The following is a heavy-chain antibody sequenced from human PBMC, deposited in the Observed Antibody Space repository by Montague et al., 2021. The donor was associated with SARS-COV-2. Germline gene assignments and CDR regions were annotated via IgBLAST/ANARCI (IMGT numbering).Heavy chain of an antibody. CDR1: GGLINSYY. Sequence: SETLSLTCTVSGGLINSYYWSCMRQPPGKRLQWSGYMYYSGGTNYNPPLKSRVTISVDTSKNQFSLKLGSVTAADTAVYYCARYFDNWGQGTLVTVSS. CDR3: ARYFDN. CDR2: MYYSGGT. V-gene: IGHV4-59*13. J-gene: IGHJ4*02.